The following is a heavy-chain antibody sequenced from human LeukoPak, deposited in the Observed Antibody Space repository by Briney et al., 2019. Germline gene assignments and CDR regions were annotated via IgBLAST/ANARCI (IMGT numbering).Heavy chain of an antibody. CDR1: GYSISSGYY. D-gene: IGHD4-17*01. Sequence: SETLSLTCTVSGYSISSGYYWGWIRQPPGRLLEWIASIYYRGSTHYNPSLASLNSRVTISADTSKNQFSLRLSSVTAADTALYYCARAHWFLDYGDHPAVRNWFDPWGQGTLVTVSS. CDR3: ARAHWFLDYGDHPAVRNWFDP. CDR2: IYYRGST. V-gene: IGHV4-38-2*02. J-gene: IGHJ5*02.